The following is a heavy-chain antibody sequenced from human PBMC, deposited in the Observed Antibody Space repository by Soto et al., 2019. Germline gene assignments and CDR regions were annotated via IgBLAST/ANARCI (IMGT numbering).Heavy chain of an antibody. V-gene: IGHV3-74*01. CDR1: GFTFSSNW. D-gene: IGHD6-19*01. CDR3: ARGPSGWYGFDY. Sequence: EVQLVESGGGLVQRGGSLRLSCAGSGFTFSSNWMHWVRQDPGKGLVWVSRLNSDGTSANYADSVKGRFTISGDNXXXXXXXXXXSLTAEDTALYYCARGPSGWYGFDYWGQGTLVTVSS. J-gene: IGHJ4*02. CDR2: LNSDGTSA.